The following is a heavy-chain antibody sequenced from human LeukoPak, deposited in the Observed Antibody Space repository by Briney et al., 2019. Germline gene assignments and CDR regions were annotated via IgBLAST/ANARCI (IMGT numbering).Heavy chain of an antibody. CDR2: ISGSGGST. J-gene: IGHJ4*02. Sequence: PGGSLRLSCAASGFTFSSYAMSWVRQAPRKGLEWVSAISGSGGSTYYADSVKGRFTISRDNSKNTLYLQMNSLRAEDTAVYYCAKRSCSGSYFFDYWGQGTLVTVSS. CDR1: GFTFSSYA. CDR3: AKRSCSGSYFFDY. V-gene: IGHV3-23*01. D-gene: IGHD1-26*01.